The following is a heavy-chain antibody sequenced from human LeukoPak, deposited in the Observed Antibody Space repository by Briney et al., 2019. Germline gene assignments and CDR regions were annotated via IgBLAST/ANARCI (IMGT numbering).Heavy chain of an antibody. CDR1: GGSISSYY. V-gene: IGHV4-59*01. Sequence: SETLSLTCTVSGGSISSYYWSWIRQPPGKGLEWIGYIYYSGSTNYTPSLKSRVTISVDTSKTQFSLKLSSVTAADTAVYYCARVLEGTLDYWGQGTLVTVSS. D-gene: IGHD1-1*01. J-gene: IGHJ4*02. CDR2: IYYSGST. CDR3: ARVLEGTLDY.